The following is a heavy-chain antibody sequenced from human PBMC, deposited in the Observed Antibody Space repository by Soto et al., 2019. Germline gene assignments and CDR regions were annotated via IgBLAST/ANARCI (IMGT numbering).Heavy chain of an antibody. CDR2: INHSGST. CDR3: ARGSGRDVVVPAAMVWFDP. V-gene: IGHV4-34*01. Sequence: PSETLSLPCAVYGGSFSGYYWSWIRQPPGKGLEWIGEINHSGSTNYNPSLKSRVTISVDTSKNQFSLKLSSVTAADTAVYYCARGSGRDVVVPAAMVWFDPWGQGTLVTVSS. J-gene: IGHJ5*02. CDR1: GGSFSGYY. D-gene: IGHD2-2*01.